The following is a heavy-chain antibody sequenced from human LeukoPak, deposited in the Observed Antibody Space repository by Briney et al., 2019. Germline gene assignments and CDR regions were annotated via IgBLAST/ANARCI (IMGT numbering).Heavy chain of an antibody. J-gene: IGHJ2*01. CDR1: GFNFSGSD. Sequence: GGSLRLSCAASGFNFSGSDIHWVRQAPGKGLEWVGRIRSRPHSFATASAASVKGRFIISRDDSKNTAYLQMSSLKTEDTAVYHCTRLATSVTGWYFDLWGRGTLVTVSS. D-gene: IGHD4-17*01. V-gene: IGHV3-73*01. CDR2: IRSRPHSFAT. CDR3: TRLATSVTGWYFDL.